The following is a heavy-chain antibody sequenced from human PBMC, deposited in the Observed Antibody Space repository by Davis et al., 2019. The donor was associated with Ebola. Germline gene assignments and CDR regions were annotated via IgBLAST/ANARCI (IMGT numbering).Heavy chain of an antibody. CDR1: GFSLSNARMG. V-gene: IGHV2-26*01. D-gene: IGHD4-17*01. CDR3: ARTYYGDYFDY. CDR2: LFSNDEK. J-gene: IGHJ4*02. Sequence: SGPTLVKPTETLTLTCTVSGFSLSNARMGVSWIRQPPGKALEWLAHLFSNDEKSYSTSLKSRLTISKDTSKSQVVLTMTNMDPVDTATYYCARTYYGDYFDYWGQGTLVTVSS.